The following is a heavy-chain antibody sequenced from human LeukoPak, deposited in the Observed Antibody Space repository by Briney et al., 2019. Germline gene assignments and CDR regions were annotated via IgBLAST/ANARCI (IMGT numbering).Heavy chain of an antibody. J-gene: IGHJ3*02. CDR2: IYYSGSA. CDR3: ARCRNEAYCAFDI. Sequence: PSETLSLTCTVSGGSINNYYWSWIRQPPGKGLDWIGYIYYSGSANYNPSLKSRVTISVDTSKNHFSLKLSSVTAADTAVYYCARCRNEAYCAFDIWGQGTMVTVSS. CDR1: GGSINNYY. V-gene: IGHV4-59*01. D-gene: IGHD1-14*01.